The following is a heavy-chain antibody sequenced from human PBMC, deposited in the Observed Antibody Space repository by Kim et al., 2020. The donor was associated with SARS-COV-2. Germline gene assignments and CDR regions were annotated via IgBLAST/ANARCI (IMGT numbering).Heavy chain of an antibody. J-gene: IGHJ3*02. Sequence: TNAQGFTGRFVFSLDTSVSTAYLQISSLKAEDTAVYYCARLRRDSDAFDIWGQGTMVTVSS. D-gene: IGHD5-12*01. V-gene: IGHV7-4-1*02. CDR3: ARLRRDSDAFDI.